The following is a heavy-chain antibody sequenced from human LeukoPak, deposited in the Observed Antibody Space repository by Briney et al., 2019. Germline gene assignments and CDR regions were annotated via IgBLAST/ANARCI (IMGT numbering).Heavy chain of an antibody. CDR3: ASPRRPGYSSGWAFDI. D-gene: IGHD6-19*01. Sequence: SVKVSCKASGGTFSSYAISWVRQAPGQGLEWMGRIIPILGIANYAQKFQGRVTIAADKSTSTAYMELSSLRSEDTAVYYCASPRRPGYSSGWAFDIWGQGTMVTVSS. V-gene: IGHV1-69*04. CDR1: GGTFSSYA. J-gene: IGHJ3*02. CDR2: IIPILGIA.